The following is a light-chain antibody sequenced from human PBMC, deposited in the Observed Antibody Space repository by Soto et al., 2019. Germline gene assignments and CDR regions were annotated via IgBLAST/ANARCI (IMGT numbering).Light chain of an antibody. J-gene: IGKJ2*02. CDR2: CAS. V-gene: IGKV4-1*01. CDR3: QQYYITPGWT. Sequence: DIVMTQSPDSLAVSLGERATINCKSSQSVLYSSNNKNYLAWYQQKPGQHPKLLIYCASTRESGVPDRFSGSGSGTDFTLTISSLQAEDVAVYYCQQYYITPGWTFGQRTKLEIK. CDR1: QSVLYSSNNKNY.